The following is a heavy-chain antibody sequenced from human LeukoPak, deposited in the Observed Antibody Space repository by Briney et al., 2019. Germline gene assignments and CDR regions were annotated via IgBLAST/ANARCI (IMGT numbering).Heavy chain of an antibody. CDR2: INTNSYI. J-gene: IGHJ4*02. Sequence: PGGSLRLSCAASGFTFSSYSMNWVRQAPGKGLEWVSSINTNSYIYYADSVKGRFTISRDNAKNSLYLQMNSLRAEDTAVYYCAVDAVAGARGSFYFDYWGQGTLVTVSS. D-gene: IGHD6-19*01. V-gene: IGHV3-21*01. CDR3: AVDAVAGARGSFYFDY. CDR1: GFTFSSYS.